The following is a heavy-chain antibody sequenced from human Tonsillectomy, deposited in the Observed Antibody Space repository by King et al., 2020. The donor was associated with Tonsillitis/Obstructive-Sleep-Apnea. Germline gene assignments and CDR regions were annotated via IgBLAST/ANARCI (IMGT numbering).Heavy chain of an antibody. V-gene: IGHV2-70*11. J-gene: IGHJ6*03. CDR3: ARSPVATTYYYYYMDV. D-gene: IGHD5-12*01. CDR1: GFSLSTSGMS. CDR2: IDWDDDK. Sequence: VTLKESGPALVKPTQTLTLTCTFSGFSLSTSGMSVSWIRQPPGKALEWLARIDWDDDKYYSTFLQTRLTISKDTSKNQVVLAMTNMDPVDTATYYCARSPVATTYYYYYMDVWGRGTTVTVSS.